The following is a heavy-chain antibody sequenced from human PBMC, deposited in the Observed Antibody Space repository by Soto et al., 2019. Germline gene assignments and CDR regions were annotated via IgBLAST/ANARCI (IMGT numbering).Heavy chain of an antibody. CDR1: GFTFSSYG. CDR3: ARDDYYGSGSLDH. J-gene: IGHJ4*02. Sequence: QVQLVESGGGVVQPGRSLRLSCAASGFTFSSYGMHWVRQAPGKGLEWVAVIWYDGSNKYYADSVKGRFTISRDNSKNTLYLQMNSLRAEDTAVYYCARDDYYGSGSLDHWGQGTLVTVSS. V-gene: IGHV3-33*01. CDR2: IWYDGSNK. D-gene: IGHD3-10*01.